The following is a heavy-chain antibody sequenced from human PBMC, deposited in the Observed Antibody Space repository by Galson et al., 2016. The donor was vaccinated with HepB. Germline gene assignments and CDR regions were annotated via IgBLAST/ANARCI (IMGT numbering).Heavy chain of an antibody. J-gene: IGHJ4*02. CDR3: ARPGYR. CDR1: GFTFSGYW. V-gene: IGHV3-7*01. CDR2: IKEDGREK. Sequence: SLRLSCAASGFTFSGYWMSWVRQAPGKGLEWVANIKEDGREKYYVDSVEGRFTISRDNAKNTMYLQMNSLRVEDTAVYYCARPGYRWGQGTLVTVSS. D-gene: IGHD2-15*01.